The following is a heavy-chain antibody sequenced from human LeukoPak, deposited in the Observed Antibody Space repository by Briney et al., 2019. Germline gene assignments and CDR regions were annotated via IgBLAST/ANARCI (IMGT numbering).Heavy chain of an antibody. CDR1: GFTFSSYA. CDR2: ISGSGGST. V-gene: IGHV3-23*01. J-gene: IGHJ6*02. D-gene: IGHD3-9*01. CDR3: VKGVRYFDVYYYYGMDV. Sequence: GGSLRLSCAASGFTFSSYAMSWVRQAPGKGLEWVPAISGSGGSTYYADSVKGRFTISRDNSKNTLYLQMNSLRAEDTAVYYCVKGVRYFDVYYYYGMDVWGQGTTVTVSS.